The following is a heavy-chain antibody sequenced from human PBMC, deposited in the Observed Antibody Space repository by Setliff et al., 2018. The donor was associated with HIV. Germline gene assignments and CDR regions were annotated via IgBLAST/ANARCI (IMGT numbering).Heavy chain of an antibody. J-gene: IGHJ4*02. V-gene: IGHV4-39*02. CDR3: ATYSSSWPDY. D-gene: IGHD6-13*01. Sequence: KPSETLSLTCTVYGASISNSNSYWGWIRQPPGKRLEWLGSIYSSGSPSYNSSLSSRLTISIDTSKNHVPLRLSSVTAADTAVYYCATYSSSWPDYWGQGTLVTVSS. CDR1: GASISNSNSY. CDR2: IYSSGSP.